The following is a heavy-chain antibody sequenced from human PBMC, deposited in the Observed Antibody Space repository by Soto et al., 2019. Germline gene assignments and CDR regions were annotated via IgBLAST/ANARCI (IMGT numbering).Heavy chain of an antibody. CDR3: AKDRLYYDYIWGSYRAGNAFDI. CDR1: GFTFDDYS. V-gene: IGHV3-9*01. CDR2: ISWNSGSI. D-gene: IGHD3-16*02. Sequence: GGSLRLSCAASGFTFDDYSMHWVRQAPGKGLEWVSGISWNSGSIGYADSVKGRFTISRDNAKNSLYLQMNSLRAEDTALYYCAKDRLYYDYIWGSYRAGNAFDIWGQGTMVTVSS. J-gene: IGHJ3*02.